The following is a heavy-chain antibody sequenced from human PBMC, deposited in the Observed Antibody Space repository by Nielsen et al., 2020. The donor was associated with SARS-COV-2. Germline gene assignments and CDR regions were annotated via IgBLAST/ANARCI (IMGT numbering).Heavy chain of an antibody. J-gene: IGHJ3*02. CDR3: ASYSGSYYVGAFDI. Sequence: ESLKISCAASGFTVSSNYMSWVRQAPGKGLEWVSVIYSGGSTYYADSVKGRFTISRDNSKNTLYLQMNSLRAEDTAVYYCASYSGSYYVGAFDIWGQGTMVTVSS. V-gene: IGHV3-53*01. D-gene: IGHD1-26*01. CDR2: IYSGGST. CDR1: GFTVSSNY.